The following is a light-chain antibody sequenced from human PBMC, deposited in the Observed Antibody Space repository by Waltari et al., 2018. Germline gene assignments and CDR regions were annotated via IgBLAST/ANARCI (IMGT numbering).Light chain of an antibody. CDR1: TSNIGKNY. CDR3: ATWDNSLSGAV. V-gene: IGLV1-47*01. CDR2: RND. Sequence: QYVLTQSPSASGTPGQEVTISCSGTTSNIGKNYVYWYQQVPGTAPKLLRYRNDQRPSGVSDRFSGSKSGTSASLAISALRSEDEADYYCATWDNSLSGAVFGGGTKVTVL. J-gene: IGLJ3*02.